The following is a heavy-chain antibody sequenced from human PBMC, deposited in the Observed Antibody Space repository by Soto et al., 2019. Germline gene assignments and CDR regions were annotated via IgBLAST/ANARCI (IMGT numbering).Heavy chain of an antibody. J-gene: IGHJ4*02. Sequence: EVQLVESGGGLVQPGGSLRLSCAASGFTFSKYWMSWVCQAPGKGLEWVANRKQDGSEKYYVDSVKGRFTISRDNAKISLYLQMNSLRVEDTAVYYCARAEEDYGDVDYFDYWGQGTLVTVSS. CDR2: RKQDGSEK. D-gene: IGHD4-17*01. CDR3: ARAEEDYGDVDYFDY. CDR1: GFTFSKYW. V-gene: IGHV3-7*05.